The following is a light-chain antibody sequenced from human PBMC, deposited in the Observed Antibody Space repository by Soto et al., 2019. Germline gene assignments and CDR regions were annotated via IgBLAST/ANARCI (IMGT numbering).Light chain of an antibody. Sequence: DIQMTQSPSSVSASVGDRVTITCRASQGISNWLAWYQQQPGRAPKLLIYGAYTLQTGVPSRFSGGGSGTHFTLIISSLQPEDFATYYCQQTNTFFPPTFGGGTRVEIK. CDR2: GAY. CDR1: QGISNW. J-gene: IGKJ4*01. CDR3: QQTNTFFPPT. V-gene: IGKV1-12*01.